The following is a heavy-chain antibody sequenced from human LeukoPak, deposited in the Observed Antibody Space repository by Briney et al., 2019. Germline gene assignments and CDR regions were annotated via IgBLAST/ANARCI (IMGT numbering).Heavy chain of an antibody. Sequence: SETLSLTCAVYGGSFSGYYWSWIRQPPGKGLEWIGEINHSGSTNYNPSLKSRVTISVDTSKNQFSLKLSSVTAADTAVYYCARGGILTGYYTPGGMDVWGKGTTVTVSS. CDR1: GGSFSGYY. CDR2: INHSGST. CDR3: ARGGILTGYYTPGGMDV. V-gene: IGHV4-34*01. D-gene: IGHD3-9*01. J-gene: IGHJ6*04.